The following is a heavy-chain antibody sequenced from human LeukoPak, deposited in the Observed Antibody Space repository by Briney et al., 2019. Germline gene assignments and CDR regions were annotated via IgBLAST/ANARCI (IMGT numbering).Heavy chain of an antibody. CDR1: GNTFTSYY. V-gene: IGHV1-46*01. Sequence: GASVKVSCKASGNTFTSYYTHWVRQAPGQGLEWMGIINPSGGSTSYAQKFQGRVTMTRDMSTSTVYMELSSLRCEDTAVYYCARDRLQLWLRGGYFDYWGQGTLVTVSS. J-gene: IGHJ4*02. CDR3: ARDRLQLWLRGGYFDY. D-gene: IGHD5-18*01. CDR2: INPSGGST.